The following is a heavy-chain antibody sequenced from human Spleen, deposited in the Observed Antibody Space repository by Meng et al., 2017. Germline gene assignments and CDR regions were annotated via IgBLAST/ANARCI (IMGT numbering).Heavy chain of an antibody. Sequence: ASVKVSCKASRYNFTRYGVTWVRQAPGQGLEWMGRINPTNGDTNYAQKFQARVTMTRDTSITTAYMQLTSLRSDDTAIYYCALRVVPSATSSLWGQGTLVTVSS. V-gene: IGHV1-2*06. D-gene: IGHD2-2*01. CDR1: RYNFTRYG. J-gene: IGHJ4*02. CDR3: ALRVVPSATSSL. CDR2: INPTNGDT.